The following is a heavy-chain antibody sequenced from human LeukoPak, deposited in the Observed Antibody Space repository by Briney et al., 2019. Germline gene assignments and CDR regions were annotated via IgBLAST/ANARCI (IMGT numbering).Heavy chain of an antibody. Sequence: SETLSLTCTVSGGSISSSCYYWGWIRQPPGKGLEWIGSIYYSGSTYYNPSLKSRVTISVDTSKNQFSLKLSSVTAADTAVYYCARLDYYGSSGYPIDYWGQGTLVTVSS. D-gene: IGHD3-22*01. J-gene: IGHJ4*02. CDR2: IYYSGST. CDR1: GGSISSSCYY. V-gene: IGHV4-39*01. CDR3: ARLDYYGSSGYPIDY.